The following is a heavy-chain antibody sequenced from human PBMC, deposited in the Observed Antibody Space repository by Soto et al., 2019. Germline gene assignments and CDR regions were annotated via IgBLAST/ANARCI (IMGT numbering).Heavy chain of an antibody. CDR3: ASRDPGTSVDY. V-gene: IGHV4-4*02. CDR1: GGSFTSNNW. CDR2: IYRTGST. D-gene: IGHD1-7*01. J-gene: IGHJ4*02. Sequence: NPSETLSLTCAVSGGSFTSNNWWTWVRQPPGQGLEWIGEIYRTGSTNYNPSLKSPVNITLAKSENQFSLKVTPLTAADTAAYYCASRDPGTSVDYWGQGTLVTVSS.